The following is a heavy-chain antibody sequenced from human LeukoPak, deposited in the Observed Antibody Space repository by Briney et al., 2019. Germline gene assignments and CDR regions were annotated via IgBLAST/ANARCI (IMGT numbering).Heavy chain of an antibody. D-gene: IGHD1-26*01. CDR3: TTDGVGIEGATFDY. Sequence: SGGSLRLSCAASGFTFSSYGMHWVRQAPGKGLEWVGRIKAKAHGGTTDYAAPVKGRFTISRDDSKNTLYLQMNSLKTEDTAVYYCTTDGVGIEGATFDYWGQGTWSPSPQ. V-gene: IGHV3-15*01. J-gene: IGHJ4*02. CDR2: IKAKAHGGTT. CDR1: GFTFSSYG.